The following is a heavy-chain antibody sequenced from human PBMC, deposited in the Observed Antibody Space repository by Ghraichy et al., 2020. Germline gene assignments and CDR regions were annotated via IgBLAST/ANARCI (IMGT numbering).Heavy chain of an antibody. D-gene: IGHD2-15*01. J-gene: IGHJ6*02. Sequence: SETLSLTCTVSGVSITNYYFSWIRQPPGKGLEYIGYMFYSGITNYNPSLKSRVTISVDAFKKQFFLNLSSVTAADTAVYYCARGGGSNYYYGMDVWGQGTTVTVSS. CDR2: MFYSGIT. V-gene: IGHV4-59*01. CDR1: GVSITNYY. CDR3: ARGGGSNYYYGMDV.